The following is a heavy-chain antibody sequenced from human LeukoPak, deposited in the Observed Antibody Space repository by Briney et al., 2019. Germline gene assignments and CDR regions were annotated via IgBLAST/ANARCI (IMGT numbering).Heavy chain of an antibody. D-gene: IGHD3-22*01. V-gene: IGHV4-34*01. Sequence: SETLSLTCAVYGGSFSGYYWSWIRQPPGKGLEWIGEINHSGSTNYNPSLKSRVTISVDTSKNQFSLKLSSVTAADTAVYYCARGGRYYDSSGPPPLDYWGQGTLVTVSS. CDR1: GGSFSGYY. J-gene: IGHJ4*02. CDR3: ARGGRYYDSSGPPPLDY. CDR2: INHSGST.